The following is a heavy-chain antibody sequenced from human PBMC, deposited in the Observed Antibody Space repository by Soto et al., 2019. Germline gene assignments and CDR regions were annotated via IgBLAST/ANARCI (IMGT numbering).Heavy chain of an antibody. Sequence: PGGSLRLSCAASGFTFSSYAMHWVRQAPGKGLEWVAVISYDGSNKYYADSVKGRSTISRDNSKYTLYLQMNSLRAEDTAIYYCAKDHGPCSGDNCYSIRANSYGLDVWGQGTTGPVAS. CDR3: AKDHGPCSGDNCYSIRANSYGLDV. D-gene: IGHD2-15*01. J-gene: IGHJ6*02. V-gene: IGHV3-30-3*01. CDR2: ISYDGSNK. CDR1: GFTFSSYA.